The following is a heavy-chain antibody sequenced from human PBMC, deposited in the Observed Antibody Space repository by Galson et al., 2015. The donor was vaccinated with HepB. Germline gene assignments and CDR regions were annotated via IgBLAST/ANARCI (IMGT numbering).Heavy chain of an antibody. J-gene: IGHJ3*02. D-gene: IGHD2-2*01. CDR2: INSDGSST. Sequence: SLRLSCAASGFTFSSYWMHWVRQAPGKGLVWVSRINSDGSSTSYADSVKGRFTISRDNAKNTLYLQMNSLRAEDTAVYYCARGYAHCSSTSCYHAFDIWGQGTMVTVSS. CDR3: ARGYAHCSSTSCYHAFDI. CDR1: GFTFSSYW. V-gene: IGHV3-74*01.